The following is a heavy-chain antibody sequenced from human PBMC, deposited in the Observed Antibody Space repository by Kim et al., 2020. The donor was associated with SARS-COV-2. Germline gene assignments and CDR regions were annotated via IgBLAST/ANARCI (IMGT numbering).Heavy chain of an antibody. Sequence: KGRFTISRDDSKNTLYRQMNSLKTEDTAVYYCTTDRGSGSYRYYYYYGMDVWGQGTTVTVSS. CDR3: TTDRGSGSYRYYYYYGMDV. D-gene: IGHD3-10*01. V-gene: IGHV3-15*01. J-gene: IGHJ6*02.